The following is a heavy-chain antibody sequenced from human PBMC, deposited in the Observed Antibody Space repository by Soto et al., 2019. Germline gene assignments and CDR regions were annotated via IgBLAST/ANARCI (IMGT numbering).Heavy chain of an antibody. Sequence: QVQLVESGGGVVQPGRSLRLSCVASGFTFSAYGMQWVRQTPGKGLEWVAVISYDGSSKYYVDSVQGRFTISRDDSKNTLYLQMNSLRPEDTAVYYCAKEYDFWSGPASWGQGTMVTVSS. CDR1: GFTFSAYG. V-gene: IGHV3-30*18. CDR2: ISYDGSSK. J-gene: IGHJ3*01. CDR3: AKEYDFWSGPAS. D-gene: IGHD3-3*01.